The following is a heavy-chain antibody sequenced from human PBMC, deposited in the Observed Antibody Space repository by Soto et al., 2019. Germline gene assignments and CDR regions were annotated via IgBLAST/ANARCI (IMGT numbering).Heavy chain of an antibody. J-gene: IGHJ6*02. CDR2: ISAYNGNT. Sequence: QVQLVQSGAEVKKPGASVKVSCKASGYTFTSYGISWVRQAPGQGLEWMGWISAYNGNTNYAQKLQGRVTMTTDTSTCTAYMELRSLRSDDTAVYYCARWPTPRYCISTSCPYYGMDVWGQGTTVTVSS. V-gene: IGHV1-18*01. D-gene: IGHD2-2*01. CDR1: GYTFTSYG. CDR3: ARWPTPRYCISTSCPYYGMDV.